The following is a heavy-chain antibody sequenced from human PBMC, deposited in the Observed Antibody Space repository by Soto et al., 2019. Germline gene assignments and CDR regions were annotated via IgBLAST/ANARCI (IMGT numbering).Heavy chain of an antibody. J-gene: IGHJ4*02. CDR1: GGSLRNSV. V-gene: IGHV1-69*01. CDR3: ARLGHPGH. CDR2: VIPILGTA. Sequence: QVQLVQSGAEVKKPGSSVKVSCTASGGSLRNSVISWVRQAPAQRLEWMGGVIPILGTANYAQKFQGRVTMTADEATSTAYMDLSSLRPDDTDVYYCARLGHPGHWGPGTLVIVSS.